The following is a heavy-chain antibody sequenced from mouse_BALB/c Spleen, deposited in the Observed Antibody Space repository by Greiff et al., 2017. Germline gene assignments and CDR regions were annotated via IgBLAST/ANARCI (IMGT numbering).Heavy chain of an antibody. V-gene: IGHV2-9*02. CDR2: IWAGGST. D-gene: IGHD1-1*01. CDR3: ARDKNYGSYYAMDY. CDR1: GFSLTSYG. J-gene: IGHJ4*01. Sequence: VQGVESGPGLVAPSQSLSITCTVSGFSLTSYGVHWVRQPPGKGLEWLGVIWAGGSTNYNSALMSRLSISKDNSKSQVFLKMNSLQTDDTAMYYCARDKNYGSYYAMDYWGQGTSVTVSS.